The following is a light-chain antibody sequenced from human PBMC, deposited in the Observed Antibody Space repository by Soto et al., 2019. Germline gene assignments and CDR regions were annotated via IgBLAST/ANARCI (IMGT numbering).Light chain of an antibody. Sequence: QSALTQPASVSGSPGQSITISCTGTRSDVGGYNYVSWYQQHPGEAPKLLIYDVTVRPSGVSNRFSGSKSGNTASLTISGLQAEDEADYYCSSYTSSNTLVIGGGTKLTVL. CDR1: RSDVGGYNY. CDR2: DVT. J-gene: IGLJ3*02. V-gene: IGLV2-14*01. CDR3: SSYTSSNTLV.